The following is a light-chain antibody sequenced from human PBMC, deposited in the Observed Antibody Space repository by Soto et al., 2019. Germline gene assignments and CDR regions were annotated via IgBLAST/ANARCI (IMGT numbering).Light chain of an antibody. V-gene: IGKV3-15*01. J-gene: IGKJ2*01. Sequence: EIVLTQSPATLSLSPGERATLSCRASQSVGNNLAWYQQKPGQAPGLLIYGTSTRATGIPARFSGSGSGTEFTLTISSLQSEDFAIYYCQQYSHWPPYTFGQGTTLETK. CDR2: GTS. CDR3: QQYSHWPPYT. CDR1: QSVGNN.